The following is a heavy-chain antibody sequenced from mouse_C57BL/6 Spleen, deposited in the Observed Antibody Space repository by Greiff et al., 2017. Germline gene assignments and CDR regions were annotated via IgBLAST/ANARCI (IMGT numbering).Heavy chain of an antibody. CDR1: GYSFTGYF. V-gene: IGHV1-20*01. J-gene: IGHJ2*01. CDR2: INPDNGDT. CDR3: ARDSVRNYFDY. Sequence: EVQLVESGPELVKPGDSVKISCKASGYSFTGYFMNWVMQSHGKSLEWIGRINPDNGDTFYNQKFKGKATLTVDKSSSTAHMELRSLTSEDSAVYYCARDSVRNYFDYWGQGTTLTVSS. D-gene: IGHD2-2*01.